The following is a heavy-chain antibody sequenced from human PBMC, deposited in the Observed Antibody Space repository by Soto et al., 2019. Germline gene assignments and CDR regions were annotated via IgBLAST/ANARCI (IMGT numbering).Heavy chain of an antibody. CDR1: GVNFISHW. CDR2: IKQDGSEK. D-gene: IGHD5-18*01. V-gene: IGHV3-7*03. CDR3: VREWLITSWFAP. Sequence: GALRGYSVASGVNFISHWMSWVRQAPGKGLEWVANIKQDGSEKYYVDSVKGRFTISRDNAKNSLYVQMNSLRAEDTAVYYCVREWLITSWFAPWAQVTPVTLS. J-gene: IGHJ5*02.